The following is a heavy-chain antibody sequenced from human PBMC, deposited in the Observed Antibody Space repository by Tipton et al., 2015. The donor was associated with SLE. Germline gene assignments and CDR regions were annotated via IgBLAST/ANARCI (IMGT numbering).Heavy chain of an antibody. J-gene: IGHJ4*02. CDR3: ARDDSPGFY. D-gene: IGHD2-21*01. CDR2: ITSSGRII. Sequence: SLRLSCAASGFTFSTYEMNWVRQAPGKGLEWVSYITSSGRIIYYADSVKGRFTISRDNAKNSLYLQMNSLRVDDTAVYYCARDDSPGFYWGQGTLVTVSS. V-gene: IGHV3-48*03. CDR1: GFTFSTYE.